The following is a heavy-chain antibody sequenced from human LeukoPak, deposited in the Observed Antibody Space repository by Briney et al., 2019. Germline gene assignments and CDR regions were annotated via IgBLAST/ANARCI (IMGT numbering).Heavy chain of an antibody. D-gene: IGHD4-17*01. CDR2: IHYSGST. J-gene: IGHJ4*02. CDR1: GASISSYS. Sequence: SETLSLTCPLAGASISSYSWSWVRQPPGKGLEWDGYIHYSGSTNYNPSLKSRVTISVDTSKDQSSLKLSSVPAADTAVYYCAREGGSTTVTTRMGFDYWGQGTLVTVSS. V-gene: IGHV4-59*01. CDR3: AREGGSTTVTTRMGFDY.